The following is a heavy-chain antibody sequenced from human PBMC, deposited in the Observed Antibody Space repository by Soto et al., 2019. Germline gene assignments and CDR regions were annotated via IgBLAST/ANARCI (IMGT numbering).Heavy chain of an antibody. CDR3: AKDGGYYDFWSGHDAFDI. J-gene: IGHJ3*02. CDR2: MSGSGVST. CDR1: GFTFSSYA. V-gene: IGHV3-23*01. D-gene: IGHD3-3*01. Sequence: GGSLRLSCAASGFTFSSYAMSWVRQAPGKGLEWVSAMSGSGVSTKYADSVKGRFTISRDNSKNALYRQMNSLRAEDTAVYYCAKDGGYYDFWSGHDAFDIWGQGTMVTVSS.